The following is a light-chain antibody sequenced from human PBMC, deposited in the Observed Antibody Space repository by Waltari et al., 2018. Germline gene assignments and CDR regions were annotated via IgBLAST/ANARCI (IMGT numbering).Light chain of an antibody. Sequence: QLVLTQSPSASASLGASVKLTCTLSRGHSTNVIAWLQKRPEKGPRFVMKVNSDGSHSKGDEIPDRFSGSSSGAESYLTISSLQSEDEADYYCQTGGHGTWVFGGGTKLTVL. CDR1: RGHSTNV. V-gene: IGLV4-69*01. J-gene: IGLJ3*02. CDR3: QTGGHGTWV. CDR2: VNSDGSH.